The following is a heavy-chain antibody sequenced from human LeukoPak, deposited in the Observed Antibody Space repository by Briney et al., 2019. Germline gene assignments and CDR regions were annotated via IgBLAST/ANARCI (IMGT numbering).Heavy chain of an antibody. V-gene: IGHV1-2*02. CDR1: GYTFTGYY. CDR3: ARGLGYCGGDCFSSWYLDV. CDR2: MNPQSGDG. D-gene: IGHD2-21*02. Sequence: ASVKVSCKASGYTFTGYYMHWLRQAPGQGLEWMGWMNPQSGDGHSAPKFQGRVAMTRDISTNTAYMELRSLRSDDTAVYYCARGLGYCGGDCFSSWYLDVWGHGTLVTVSS. J-gene: IGHJ2*01.